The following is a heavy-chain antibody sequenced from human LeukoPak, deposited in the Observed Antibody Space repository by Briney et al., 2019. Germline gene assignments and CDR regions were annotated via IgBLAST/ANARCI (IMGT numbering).Heavy chain of an antibody. CDR3: ARLGNWNCAIDGLDI. J-gene: IGHJ3*02. CDR2: IYHSGST. Sequence: PSETLSLTCAVSGYSISSGYYWGWIRQPPGKGLEWIGSIYHSGSTYYNLSLKSRVTISVDTSKNQFSLKLSSVTAADTAVYYCARLGNWNCAIDGLDIWGQGTMVTVSS. V-gene: IGHV4-38-2*01. D-gene: IGHD1-7*01. CDR1: GYSISSGYY.